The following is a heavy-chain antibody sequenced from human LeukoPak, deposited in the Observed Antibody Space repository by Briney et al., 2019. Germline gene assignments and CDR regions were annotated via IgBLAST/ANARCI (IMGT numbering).Heavy chain of an antibody. D-gene: IGHD3-10*01. CDR1: GGSFSGYY. CDR2: INHSGST. Sequence: SETLSLNCAVYGGSFSGYYWSWLRQPPGKGLEWIGEINHSGSTNYNPSLKSRVTISVDTSKNQFSLKLSSVTAADTAVYYCARGRRPRDYYASPHRNDAFDIWGQGTMVTVSS. V-gene: IGHV4-34*01. CDR3: ARGRRPRDYYASPHRNDAFDI. J-gene: IGHJ3*02.